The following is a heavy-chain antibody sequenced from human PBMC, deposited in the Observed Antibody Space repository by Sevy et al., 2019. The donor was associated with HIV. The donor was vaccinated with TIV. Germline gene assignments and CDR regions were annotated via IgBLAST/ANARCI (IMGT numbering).Heavy chain of an antibody. Sequence: WGSLRLSCEASGFTFTSYSMNWVRQAPGKGLEWVSSISSYSYISYADSVKGRFTVSRDNAKNSLYLQMSSLRAEDMAVYYCARDGGNYFDYWGLGTLVTVSS. CDR3: ARDGGNYFDY. V-gene: IGHV3-21*01. J-gene: IGHJ4*02. CDR1: GFTFTSYS. CDR2: ISSYSYI. D-gene: IGHD3-16*01.